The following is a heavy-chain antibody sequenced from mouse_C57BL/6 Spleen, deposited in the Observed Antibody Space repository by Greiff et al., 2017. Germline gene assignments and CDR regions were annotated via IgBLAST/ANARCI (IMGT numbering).Heavy chain of an antibody. J-gene: IGHJ3*01. V-gene: IGHV14-3*01. CDR3: AKSYDGYYVWFAY. CDR1: GFNIKNTY. D-gene: IGHD2-3*01. Sequence: EVQLQQSVAELVRPGASVTLSCTASGFNIKNTYMHWVKQRPEQGLEWIGRIDPANGNTKYAPKFQGKATITADTSSNTAYLQLSSLTSEDTAIYYCAKSYDGYYVWFAYWGQGTLVTVSA. CDR2: IDPANGNT.